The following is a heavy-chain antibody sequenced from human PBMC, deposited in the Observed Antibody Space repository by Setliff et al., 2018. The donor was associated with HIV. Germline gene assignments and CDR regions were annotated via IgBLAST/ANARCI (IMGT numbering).Heavy chain of an antibody. Sequence: SETLSLTCTVSGGSISSSSYYWGWIRQPPGKGLEWIGSIYYSGSTYYNPSLKSRVTISLDTSKNQFSLKLTSVTAADTAVYYCARLSGSGSYYNYWGQGMLVTVSS. CDR2: IYYSGST. V-gene: IGHV4-39*07. J-gene: IGHJ4*02. CDR1: GGSISSSSYY. CDR3: ARLSGSGSYYNY. D-gene: IGHD3-10*01.